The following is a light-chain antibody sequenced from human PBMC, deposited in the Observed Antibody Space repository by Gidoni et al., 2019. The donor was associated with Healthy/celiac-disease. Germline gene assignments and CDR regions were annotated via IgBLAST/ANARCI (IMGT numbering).Light chain of an antibody. J-gene: IGLJ3*02. CDR2: RNN. Sequence: QSVLPQPPSASGTPGQRVTISCSGSRSNIGSNYVYWYQQLPGTPPKLLIYRNNQRPSGVPDRFSGSKSGTSASLAISGLRSEDEADYYCAAWDDSLSGWVFGGGTKRTVL. V-gene: IGLV1-47*01. CDR1: RSNIGSNY. CDR3: AAWDDSLSGWV.